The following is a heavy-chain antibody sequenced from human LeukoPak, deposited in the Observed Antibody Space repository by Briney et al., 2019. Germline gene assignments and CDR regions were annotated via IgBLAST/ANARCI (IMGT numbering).Heavy chain of an antibody. Sequence: HTGGPLRLSCAASGFTFSSYGMHWVRQAPGKGLEWVAVISYDGSNKYYADSVKGRFTISRDNSKNTLYLQMNSLRDEDTAVYYCARVPNSGGYYPSDYWGQGTLVTVSS. D-gene: IGHD3-22*01. CDR1: GFTFSSYG. V-gene: IGHV3-30*03. CDR3: ARVPNSGGYYPSDY. J-gene: IGHJ4*02. CDR2: ISYDGSNK.